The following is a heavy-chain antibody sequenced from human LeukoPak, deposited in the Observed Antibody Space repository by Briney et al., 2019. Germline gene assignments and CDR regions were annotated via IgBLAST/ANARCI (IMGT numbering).Heavy chain of an antibody. CDR3: ARLGSGVVVPAAIKYNWFDP. D-gene: IGHD2-2*02. CDR1: GYSFTSCW. J-gene: IGHJ5*02. CDR2: IYPGDSDT. V-gene: IGHV5-51*01. Sequence: GESLKISCKGSGYSFTSCWIGWVRQMPGKGLEWMGIIYPGDSDTRYSPSFQGQVTISADKSISTAYLQWSSLKASDTAMYYCARLGSGVVVPAAIKYNWFDPWGQGTLVTVSS.